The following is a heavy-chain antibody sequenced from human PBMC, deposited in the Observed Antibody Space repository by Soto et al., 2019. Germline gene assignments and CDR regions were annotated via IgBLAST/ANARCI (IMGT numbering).Heavy chain of an antibody. CDR3: ARAGLLLDH. V-gene: IGHV3-33*01. CDR2: IWYGGSDK. Sequence: QVQLVESGGGVVQPGRSLRLSCAASGFTFSSYGMHWVRQAPGKGLGWVAVIWYGGSDKYYADSVKGRFTISRDNSKNTLDLQMNSLSAEDTAGYYCARAGLLLDHWGQGTLVTVSS. J-gene: IGHJ4*02. CDR1: GFTFSSYG. D-gene: IGHD1-26*01.